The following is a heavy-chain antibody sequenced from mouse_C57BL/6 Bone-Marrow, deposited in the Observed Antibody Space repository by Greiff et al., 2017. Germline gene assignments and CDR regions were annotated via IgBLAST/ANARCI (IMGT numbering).Heavy chain of an antibody. CDR1: GYTFTSYD. J-gene: IGHJ1*03. CDR2: IYPRDGST. D-gene: IGHD1-1*02. Sequence: VQLQQSGPELVKPGASVKLSCKASGYTFTSYDINWVKQRPGQGLAWIGWIYPRDGSTKYNEKFKGKATLTVDTSSSTAYMELHSLTSEDSAVYSCARLGVGGGGGDGYFEVGGRGTTVTGSS. V-gene: IGHV1-85*01. CDR3: ARLGVGGGGGDGYFEV.